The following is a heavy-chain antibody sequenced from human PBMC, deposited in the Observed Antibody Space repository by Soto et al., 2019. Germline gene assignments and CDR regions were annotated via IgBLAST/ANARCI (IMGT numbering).Heavy chain of an antibody. CDR3: ARDLYGDVDY. V-gene: IGHV1-2*02. J-gene: IGHJ4*02. CDR1: GYSSTAYF. D-gene: IGHD4-17*01. Sequence: GASVKVSCKASGYSSTAYFMHWVRQAPGQGLEWIGWIDPNNSGPKYAQKFQGRVTITRDTSITTSYLELSSLRSDDTAVYYCARDLYGDVDYWGQGTLVTVSS. CDR2: IDPNNSGP.